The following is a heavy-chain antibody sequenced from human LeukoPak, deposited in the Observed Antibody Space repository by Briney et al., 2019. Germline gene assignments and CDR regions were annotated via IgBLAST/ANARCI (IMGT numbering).Heavy chain of an antibody. D-gene: IGHD1-7*01. CDR1: GGSISRYY. V-gene: IGHV4-59*01. CDR3: ARVLAGTTIDAFDI. Sequence: SETLSRTCTVSGGSISRYYWSWIRQPPGKGLEWIGYFYYSGRTNYNPSLKSRVTLSEDTSKNQFSLKLSSVTAADTAVYYCARVLAGTTIDAFDIWGQGTMVTVSS. CDR2: FYYSGRT. J-gene: IGHJ3*02.